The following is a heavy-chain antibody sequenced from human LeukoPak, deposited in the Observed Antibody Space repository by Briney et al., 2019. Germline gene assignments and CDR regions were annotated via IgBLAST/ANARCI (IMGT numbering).Heavy chain of an antibody. Sequence: PSETLSLTCTVSGGSISSYYWSWIRQPPGKGLEWLGYIYYSGSTNYNPSLKSRVTISVDTSKNQFSLKLSSVTAADTAVYYCARGNVEVVPAAIWFDPWGQGTLVTVSS. CDR1: GGSISSYY. V-gene: IGHV4-59*08. CDR2: IYYSGST. CDR3: ARGNVEVVPAAIWFDP. J-gene: IGHJ5*02. D-gene: IGHD2-2*01.